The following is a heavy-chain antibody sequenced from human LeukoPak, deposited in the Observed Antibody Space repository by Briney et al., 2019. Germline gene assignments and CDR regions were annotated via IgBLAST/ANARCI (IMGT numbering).Heavy chain of an antibody. CDR1: GFTFSSYA. CDR2: ISGSGGST. CDR3: AKAGYYFDY. Sequence: GGTLRLSCAASGFTFSSYAMSWVRQAPGKGLEWVSAISGSGGSTYYADSVKGRFTISRDIYKTTLYLQMNSLRAEYTVVYYCAKAGYYFDYWGQGTLVTVSS. V-gene: IGHV3-23*01. J-gene: IGHJ4*02.